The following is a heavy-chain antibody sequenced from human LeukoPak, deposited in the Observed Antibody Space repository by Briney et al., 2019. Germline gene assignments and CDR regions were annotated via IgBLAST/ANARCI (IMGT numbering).Heavy chain of an antibody. J-gene: IGHJ3*02. V-gene: IGHV3-48*03. Sequence: RGGSLRLSCAASGFTFNNYEMNWARQAPGKALQWVSCINTGGTTKYYADSVRGRFTISRDNAKNSLFLQMNSLRAEDTAVYYCARSFDIWGQGKIVTVSS. CDR3: ARSFDI. CDR2: INTGGTTK. CDR1: GFTFNNYE.